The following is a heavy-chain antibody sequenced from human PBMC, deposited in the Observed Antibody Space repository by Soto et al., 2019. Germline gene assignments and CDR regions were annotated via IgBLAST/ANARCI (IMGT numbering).Heavy chain of an antibody. Sequence: QVQLVESGGGLVKPGGSLRLSCAASGFSFSDSYMSWIRQAPGKGMEWISYISPLSSYRKYADYVKGRFTISRDNDKNSLYLQMSTPRAQDTAIYYCAREDYGSGSYGMDVWGQGTTVTVSS. CDR1: GFSFSDSY. CDR2: ISPLSSYR. CDR3: AREDYGSGSYGMDV. D-gene: IGHD3-10*01. J-gene: IGHJ6*02. V-gene: IGHV3-11*06.